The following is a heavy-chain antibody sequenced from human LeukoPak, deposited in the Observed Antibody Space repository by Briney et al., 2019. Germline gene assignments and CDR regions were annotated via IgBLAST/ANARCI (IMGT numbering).Heavy chain of an antibody. CDR3: ARDLGYCSGGSCY. D-gene: IGHD2-15*01. CDR1: GFTFSSYT. J-gene: IGHJ4*02. Sequence: GGSLRLSCAASGFTFSSYTMNGVRQAPGKGLEWVSSIGSSSSSVYYADSVKGRFTISRDNAKNSLYLQMNSLRAEDTAVYYCARDLGYCSGGSCYWGQGTLVTVSS. CDR2: IGSSSSSV. V-gene: IGHV3-21*06.